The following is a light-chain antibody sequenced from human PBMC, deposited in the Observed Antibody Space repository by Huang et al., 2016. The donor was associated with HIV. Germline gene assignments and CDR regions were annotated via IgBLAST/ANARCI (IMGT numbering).Light chain of an antibody. Sequence: DIQMTQSPSSLSASVVYRVTVTCRASQTIANYLNWYQQKPGEAPKLLIYATSNLQSGVPSRFSGRGYGTDFTLTISSLQPEDFATYFCQQSHTTPSFGGGTKVEIK. CDR1: QTIANY. CDR3: QQSHTTPS. V-gene: IGKV1-39*01. CDR2: ATS. J-gene: IGKJ4*01.